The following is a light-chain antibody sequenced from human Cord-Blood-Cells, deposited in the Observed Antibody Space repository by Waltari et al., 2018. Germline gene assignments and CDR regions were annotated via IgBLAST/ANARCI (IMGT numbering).Light chain of an antibody. J-gene: IGLJ1*01. CDR2: DVS. Sequence: QSALTQPASASGSPGQSITISCTGTSSDVGGYNSVSWYQQHPGKAPKLMIYDVSNRPSGVSNRFSGSKSGNTASLTISGLQAEDEADYYCSSYTSSSTLVFGTGTKVTVL. V-gene: IGLV2-14*03. CDR1: SSDVGGYNS. CDR3: SSYTSSSTLV.